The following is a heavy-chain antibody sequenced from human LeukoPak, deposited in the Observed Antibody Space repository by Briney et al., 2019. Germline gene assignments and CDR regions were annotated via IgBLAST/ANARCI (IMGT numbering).Heavy chain of an antibody. V-gene: IGHV4-34*01. CDR1: GGSFSGYY. Sequence: SETLSLTCAVYGGSFSGYYWSWIRQPPGKGLEWIGEINHSGSTNYNPSLKSRVTISVDTSKNQFSLRLTSVTSADTAMYYCARVTGNRGYYLDFWGQGMQATVSS. CDR3: ARVTGNRGYYLDF. CDR2: INHSGST. D-gene: IGHD5-12*01. J-gene: IGHJ4*02.